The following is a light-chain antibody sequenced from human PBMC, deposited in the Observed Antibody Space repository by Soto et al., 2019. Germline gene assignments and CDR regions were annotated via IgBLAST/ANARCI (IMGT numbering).Light chain of an antibody. CDR1: SGYVSYI. J-gene: IGLJ3*02. CDR2: LEGTGRY. CDR3: ETWANNIGV. V-gene: IGLV4-60*03. Sequence: QLVLTQSSSASASLGSSVKLTCTLNSGYVSYIVAWHQLKPGKAPRYLMKLEGTGRYNKGSGVPDRFSGSSSGPDRYLIISNLQSEDEADYYCETWANNIGVFGGGTQLTVL.